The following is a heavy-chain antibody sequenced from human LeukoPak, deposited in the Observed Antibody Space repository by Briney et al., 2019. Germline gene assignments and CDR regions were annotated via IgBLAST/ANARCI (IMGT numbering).Heavy chain of an antibody. CDR2: IYTSGST. CDR3: ARARYYYDSSGYYSYSFDY. D-gene: IGHD3-22*01. CDR1: GGSISSGSYY. J-gene: IGHJ4*02. V-gene: IGHV4-61*02. Sequence: PSETLSLTCTVSGGSISSGSYYWSWIRQPAGKGLEWIGRIYTSGSTNYNPSLKSRVTISVDTYKNQFSLKLSSVTAAGTAVYYCARARYYYDSSGYYSYSFDYWGQGTLVTVSS.